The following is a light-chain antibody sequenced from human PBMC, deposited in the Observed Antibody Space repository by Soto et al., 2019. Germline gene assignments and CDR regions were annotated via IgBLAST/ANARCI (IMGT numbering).Light chain of an antibody. CDR1: QSVGSS. V-gene: IGKV3-11*01. CDR3: QQRSNWPALT. CDR2: DAP. J-gene: IGKJ4*01. Sequence: EIVLTQSPATLSLSPGERATLSCRASQSVGSSLAWYQQKPGQAPRLLIYDAPNRATGIPARFSGSGSETEFALTISSLVPEDFAVYYCQQRSNWPALTFGGGTKVEIK.